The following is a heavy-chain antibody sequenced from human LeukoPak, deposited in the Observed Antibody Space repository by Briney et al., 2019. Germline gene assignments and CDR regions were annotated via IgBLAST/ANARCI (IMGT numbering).Heavy chain of an antibody. CDR3: AREDGGYGAYVGY. J-gene: IGHJ4*02. Sequence: GSLRLSCAASGFTFSSYEMNWVRQAPGEGLEWVSYISSSGNTIFYADSVKGRFTLSRDNAKNSLFLQMNSLRAEDTAVYYCAREDGGYGAYVGYWGQGTLVTVSS. CDR1: GFTFSSYE. CDR2: ISSSGNTI. V-gene: IGHV3-48*03. D-gene: IGHD4-17*01.